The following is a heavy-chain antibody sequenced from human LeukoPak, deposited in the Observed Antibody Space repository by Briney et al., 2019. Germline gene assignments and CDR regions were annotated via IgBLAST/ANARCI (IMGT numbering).Heavy chain of an antibody. V-gene: IGHV3-48*03. CDR1: GFTFSSYE. CDR3: ARVEYYYDSSGYYMYYYYMDV. Sequence: GGSLRLSCAASGFTFSSYEMNWVRQAPGKGLEWVSYISSSGSTIYYADSVKGRFTISRDNAKNSLYLQMNSLRAEDTAVYYCARVEYYYDSSGYYMYYYYMDVWGKGTTVTVSS. CDR2: ISSSGSTI. J-gene: IGHJ6*03. D-gene: IGHD3-22*01.